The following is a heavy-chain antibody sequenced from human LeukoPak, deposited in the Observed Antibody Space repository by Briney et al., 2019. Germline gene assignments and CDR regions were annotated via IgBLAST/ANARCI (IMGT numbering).Heavy chain of an antibody. CDR2: IYYSGST. V-gene: IGHV4-38-2*02. J-gene: IGHJ4*02. Sequence: NPSETLSLTCTVSGYSISSGYYWGWIRQPPGKGLEWIGSIYYSGSTYYNPSLKSRVTISVDTSKNQFSLKLSSVTAADTAVYYCARDYYDSSGYYFPDYWGQGTLVTVSS. CDR1: GYSISSGYY. D-gene: IGHD3-22*01. CDR3: ARDYYDSSGYYFPDY.